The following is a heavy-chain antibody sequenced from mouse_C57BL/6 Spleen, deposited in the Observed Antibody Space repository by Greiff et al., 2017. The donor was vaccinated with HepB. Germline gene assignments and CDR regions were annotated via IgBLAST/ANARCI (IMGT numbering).Heavy chain of an antibody. J-gene: IGHJ2*01. Sequence: QVQLKESGAELVKPGASVKMSCKASGYTFTSYWITWVKQRPGQGLEWIGDIYPGSGSTNYNEKFKSKATLTVDTSSSTAYMQLSSLTSEDSAVYYCARDYPDYWGQGTTLTVSS. CDR3: ARDYPDY. CDR1: GYTFTSYW. V-gene: IGHV1-55*01. CDR2: IYPGSGST.